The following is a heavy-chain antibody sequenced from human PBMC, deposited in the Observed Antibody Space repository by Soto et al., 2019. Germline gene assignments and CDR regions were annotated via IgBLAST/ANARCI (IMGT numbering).Heavy chain of an antibody. Sequence: QVQLVESGGGVVQPGRSLRLSCAASGFTFSSYNMNWVRQAPGKGLEWLTVISFDGSNMYYADSVNGRFTISRDNSKNTLYLEMDSLRPEDTAVYYCARGVGTFYYHYGGDVWGQGTTVTVSS. V-gene: IGHV3-30-3*01. CDR2: ISFDGSNM. CDR1: GFTFSSYN. CDR3: ARGVGTFYYHYGGDV. J-gene: IGHJ6*02. D-gene: IGHD2-21*02.